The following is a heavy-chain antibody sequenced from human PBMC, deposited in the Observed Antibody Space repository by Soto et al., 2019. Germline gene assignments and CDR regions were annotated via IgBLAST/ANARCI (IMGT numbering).Heavy chain of an antibody. Sequence: QVQLVQSGPEVKKPGSAVKVSCEAAGGSFNTYSLNWVRQAPGQGLEWIGGIIPVVGTAHYAKKFQGRVTIAASYMELRSLTSEDTAVYYCGRPSAGRGVPDSWGQGTLVTVS. CDR2: IIPVVGTA. J-gene: IGHJ4*02. V-gene: IGHV1-69*12. D-gene: IGHD1-1*01. CDR1: GGSFNTYS. CDR3: GRPSAGRGVPDS.